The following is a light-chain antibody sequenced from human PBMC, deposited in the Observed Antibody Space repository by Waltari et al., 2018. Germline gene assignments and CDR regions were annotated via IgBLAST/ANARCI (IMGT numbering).Light chain of an antibody. Sequence: ETVMTQSPTTLSLSPGDRATLSCRASQSVSTNLAWYQQKPGQAPRLLIYGASIRATGVPAWFSGRGAGTEFTLTISSLQSEDFAVYYCQQYNNWPPYIFGQGSQLEI. CDR1: QSVSTN. J-gene: IGKJ2*01. V-gene: IGKV3D-15*01. CDR2: GAS. CDR3: QQYNNWPPYI.